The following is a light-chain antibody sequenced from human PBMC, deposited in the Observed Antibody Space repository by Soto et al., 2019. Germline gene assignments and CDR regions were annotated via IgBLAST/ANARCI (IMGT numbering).Light chain of an antibody. CDR2: DDS. CDR1: NIGIKS. V-gene: IGLV3-21*02. CDR3: QVWESSGDQVV. Sequence: SYELTQTSSVSVAPGQTAKITCGGNNIGIKSVHWYQQKAGQAPVLVVHDDSDRPSGIPERFSGSNSANTATLTISRVEAGDEADYYCQVWESSGDQVVFAGGTKLTVL. J-gene: IGLJ2*01.